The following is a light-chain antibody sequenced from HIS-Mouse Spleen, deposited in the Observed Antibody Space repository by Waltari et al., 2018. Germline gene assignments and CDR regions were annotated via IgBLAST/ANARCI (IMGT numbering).Light chain of an antibody. J-gene: IGKJ3*01. CDR3: QQYNNWPFT. Sequence: EIVMTQSPATLYVSQGERATLSCRASQSVSSNLAWYQQKPGQAPRLLIYGASTRATGIPARFSGSGSGTEFTLTISSMQSEDFAVYYCQQYNNWPFTFGPGTKVDIK. V-gene: IGKV3-15*01. CDR1: QSVSSN. CDR2: GAS.